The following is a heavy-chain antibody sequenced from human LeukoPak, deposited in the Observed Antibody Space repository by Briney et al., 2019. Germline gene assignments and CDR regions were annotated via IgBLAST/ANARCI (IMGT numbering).Heavy chain of an antibody. D-gene: IGHD3-22*01. J-gene: IGHJ3*02. CDR1: GYTFTTYG. CDR3: ARELYDSSGYYYFVNAFDI. CDR2: ISAYNGNT. V-gene: IGHV1-18*01. Sequence: ASVKVSCKASGYTFTTYGISWVRQAPGQGLEWMGWISAYNGNTNYAQKLQGRVTMTTDTSTSTAYMELSSLRSEDTAVYYCARELYDSSGYYYFVNAFDIWGQGTMVTVSS.